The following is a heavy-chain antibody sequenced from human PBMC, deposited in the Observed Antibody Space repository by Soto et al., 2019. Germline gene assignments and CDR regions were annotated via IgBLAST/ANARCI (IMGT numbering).Heavy chain of an antibody. CDR2: ISVYNGDT. D-gene: IGHD3-22*01. Sequence: QVQLVQSGAEVKKPGASVKVSCKASGYTFSSHGISWVRQAPGQGLEWMGWISVYNGDTNYAEKFQGRVTMTTDTSTSTVYMELRSLRSDDTAVYYCARAVDTLVVVSSWFDPWGQGTLVTVSS. J-gene: IGHJ5*02. CDR3: ARAVDTLVVVSSWFDP. V-gene: IGHV1-18*01. CDR1: GYTFSSHG.